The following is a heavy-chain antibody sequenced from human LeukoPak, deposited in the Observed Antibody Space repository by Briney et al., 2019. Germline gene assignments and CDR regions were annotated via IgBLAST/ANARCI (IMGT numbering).Heavy chain of an antibody. V-gene: IGHV3-30*04. CDR1: GFTFSSYA. Sequence: HAGGSLRLSCAASGFTFSSYAMHWVRQAPGKGLEWVAVISYDGSNKYYADSVKGRFTISRDNSKNTLYLQMNSLRAEDTAVYYCARDGALTWYYCAYCFDYWGQGTLVTVSS. CDR3: ARDGALTWYYCAYCFDY. D-gene: IGHD3-16*01. CDR2: ISYDGSNK. J-gene: IGHJ4*02.